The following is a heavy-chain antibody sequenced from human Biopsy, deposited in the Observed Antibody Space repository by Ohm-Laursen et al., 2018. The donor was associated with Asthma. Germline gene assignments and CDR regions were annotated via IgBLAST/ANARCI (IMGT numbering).Heavy chain of an antibody. CDR1: GFTYSNYG. J-gene: IGHJ4*02. Sequence: SLRLSCTASGFTYSNYGMHWVRQAPGKGLDWVAVISFDGSNKNYTDSVKGRFTISRDNSRNTLHLQMNSLRAEDTAVYYCAKDVFPGWELRRGPDYWGQGTLVTVSS. CDR3: AKDVFPGWELRRGPDY. D-gene: IGHD1-26*01. V-gene: IGHV3-30*18. CDR2: ISFDGSNK.